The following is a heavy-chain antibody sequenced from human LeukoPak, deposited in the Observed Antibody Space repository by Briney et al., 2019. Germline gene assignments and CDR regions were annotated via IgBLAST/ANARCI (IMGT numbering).Heavy chain of an antibody. CDR3: ARDGSSGKAFDI. CDR1: GGSISSYY. CDR2: IYYSGST. Sequence: SETLSLTCTVSGGSISSYYWSWIRQPPGKGLEWIGYIYYSGSTNYNPSLKSRVTISVDTSKNQFSLKLSSVTAADTAVYYCARDGSSGKAFDIWGQGTMVTVSS. V-gene: IGHV4-59*01. J-gene: IGHJ3*02. D-gene: IGHD6-25*01.